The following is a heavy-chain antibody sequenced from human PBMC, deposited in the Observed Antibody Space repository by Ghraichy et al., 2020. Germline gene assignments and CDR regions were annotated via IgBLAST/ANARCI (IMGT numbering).Heavy chain of an antibody. Sequence: GESLNISCAASGFTFSSYAMSWVRQAPGKGLEWVSAISGSGGSTYYADSVKGRFTISRDNSKNTLYLQMNSLRAEDTAVYYCAKDRGLRFLEWLSKSNWFDPWGQGTLVTVSS. V-gene: IGHV3-23*01. CDR2: ISGSGGST. J-gene: IGHJ5*02. CDR1: GFTFSSYA. CDR3: AKDRGLRFLEWLSKSNWFDP. D-gene: IGHD3-3*01.